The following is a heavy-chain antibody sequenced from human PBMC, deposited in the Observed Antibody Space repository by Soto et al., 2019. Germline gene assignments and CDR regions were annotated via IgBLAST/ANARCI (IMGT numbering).Heavy chain of an antibody. V-gene: IGHV4-31*03. CDR1: GGSISSGGYY. CDR3: ARGVVVAHFDY. J-gene: IGHJ4*02. Sequence: LSLTCSVSGGSISSGGYYWSWIRQHPGKGLEWIGYIYSSGSTYYNPSLKSRVTISVDTSKNQFSLKLSSVTAADTAVYYCARGVVVAHFDYCGQGTLVTV. CDR2: IYSSGST. D-gene: IGHD3-22*01.